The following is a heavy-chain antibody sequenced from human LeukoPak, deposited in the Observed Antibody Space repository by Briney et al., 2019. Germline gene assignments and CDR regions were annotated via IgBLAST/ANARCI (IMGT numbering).Heavy chain of an antibody. D-gene: IGHD5-24*01. Sequence: SETLSLTCTVSGDSISTYYWSWIRQPPGKGLEWIGYKSDGGRDLYNPSLKSRVTISVGASEKQFSLSLRSVTAADTAMYYCARTTRVAPDGRAEYFQHWGQGTLVIVSS. CDR2: KSDGGRD. CDR3: ARTTRVAPDGRAEYFQH. CDR1: GDSISTYY. J-gene: IGHJ1*01. V-gene: IGHV4-59*01.